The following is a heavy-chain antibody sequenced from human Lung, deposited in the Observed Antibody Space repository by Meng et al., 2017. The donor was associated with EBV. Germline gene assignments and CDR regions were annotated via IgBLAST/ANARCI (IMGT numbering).Heavy chain of an antibody. Sequence: EGQRVESGGGLVKPGGSLSLSCAASGFPFSGYSMNWVRQAPGKGLEWVSSISSSSSYIYYADSVKGRFTISRDNAKNSLYLQMNSLRAEDTAVYYCARERLSGSPGYWGQGTLVTVSS. CDR2: ISSSSSYI. CDR3: ARERLSGSPGY. J-gene: IGHJ4*02. D-gene: IGHD1-26*01. V-gene: IGHV3-21*01. CDR1: GFPFSGYS.